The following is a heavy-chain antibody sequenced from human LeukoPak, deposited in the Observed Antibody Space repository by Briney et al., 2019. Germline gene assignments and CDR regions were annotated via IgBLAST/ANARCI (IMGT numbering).Heavy chain of an antibody. D-gene: IGHD6-13*01. J-gene: IGHJ4*02. CDR1: GFTFSSYG. V-gene: IGHV3-30*18. CDR3: ANGYSSSWYPHYFDY. CDR2: ISYDGSNK. Sequence: GGSLRLSCATSGFTFSSYGMHWVRQAPGKGLEWVAVISYDGSNKYSADSVKGRFTISRDNSKNTLYLQMNSLRAEDTAVYYCANGYSSSWYPHYFDYWGQGTLVTVSS.